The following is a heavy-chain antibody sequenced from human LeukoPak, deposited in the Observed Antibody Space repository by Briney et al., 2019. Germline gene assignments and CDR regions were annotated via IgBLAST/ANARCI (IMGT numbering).Heavy chain of an antibody. D-gene: IGHD4-17*01. CDR2: IYGGGST. Sequence: QPGGSLRLSCAASGFTVSSNYMSWVRQAPGKGLEWVSVIYGGGSTYYADSVKGRFTISRDNSKNTLYLQMNSLRAEDTAVYYCAREFTTVVTRVGKYYFDYWGQGTLVTVSS. CDR1: GFTVSSNY. CDR3: AREFTTVVTRVGKYYFDY. V-gene: IGHV3-66*01. J-gene: IGHJ4*02.